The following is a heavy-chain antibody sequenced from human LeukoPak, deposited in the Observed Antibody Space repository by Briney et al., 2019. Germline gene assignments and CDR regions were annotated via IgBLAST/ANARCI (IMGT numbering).Heavy chain of an antibody. CDR3: AKSRWETYAVRAFDI. J-gene: IGHJ3*02. D-gene: IGHD1-26*01. Sequence: PGRSLRLSCAASGFTFSSYSMNWVRQAPGKGLEWVSSISSSSSYIYYADSVKGRFTISRDNAKNSLYLQMNSLRAEDTAVYYCAKSRWETYAVRAFDIXXXGTXVTVXS. CDR2: ISSSSSYI. CDR1: GFTFSSYS. V-gene: IGHV3-21*04.